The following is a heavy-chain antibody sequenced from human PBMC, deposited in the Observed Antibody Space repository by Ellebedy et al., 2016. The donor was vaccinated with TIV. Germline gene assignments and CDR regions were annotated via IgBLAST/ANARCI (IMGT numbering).Heavy chain of an antibody. J-gene: IGHJ3*02. CDR3: ARNSRDDFDI. CDR1: GLPVSSNGMR. V-gene: IGHV2-70*04. Sequence: SGPTLVKPTQTLTLTCTLSGLPVSSNGMRVNWIRQAPGKALEWLGRIDWDDDTFYSTSLKTRLTISKDTSKNQVVLTMTDMDPVDTATYYCARNSRDDFDIWGQGTRVTVSS. CDR2: IDWDDDT.